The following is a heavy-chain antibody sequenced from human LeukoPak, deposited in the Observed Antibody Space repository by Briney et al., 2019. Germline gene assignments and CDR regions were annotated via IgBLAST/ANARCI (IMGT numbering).Heavy chain of an antibody. CDR3: ARHSRSGSGGYENAFDI. CDR1: GGSISSSSYY. V-gene: IGHV4-39*01. Sequence: SETLSLTCTVSGGSISSSSYYWDWLRQSPGKGLEWLGNIYSGGSTYYTPSLKSRVTISVDTSKNQFSLKLSSVTAADTAIYFCARHSRSGSGGYENAFDIWGQGTMVTVSS. J-gene: IGHJ3*02. D-gene: IGHD5-12*01. CDR2: IYSGGST.